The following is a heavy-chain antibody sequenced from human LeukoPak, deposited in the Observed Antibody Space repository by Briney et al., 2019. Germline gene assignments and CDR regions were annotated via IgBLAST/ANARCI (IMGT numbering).Heavy chain of an antibody. J-gene: IGHJ3*01. Sequence: GRSLRLSCAASGFNLDDYAMHWVRQAPRKGLEWVSGISWNSGVTAHADSVKGRFTISRDNAKNSLYLQMNSLRPDDTALYYCVKDRTGGTNYWDDFDLWGLGTMVTVSS. D-gene: IGHD2-8*02. V-gene: IGHV3-9*01. CDR1: GFNLDDYA. CDR3: VKDRTGGTNYWDDFDL. CDR2: ISWNSGVT.